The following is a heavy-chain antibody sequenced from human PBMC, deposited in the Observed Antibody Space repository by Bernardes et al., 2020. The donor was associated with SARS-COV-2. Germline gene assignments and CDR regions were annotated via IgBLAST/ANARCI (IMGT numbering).Heavy chain of an antibody. CDR3: ARGNYDILTGYWGWNYHYGMDV. Sequence: GGSLRLSCAASGFTFSSYWMHWVRQAPGKGLVWVSHINSEGSSTSYADSVKGRFTISRDNAKNTLYLQMNSLRAEDTAVYYCARGNYDILTGYWGWNYHYGMDVWGQGTTVTVSS. J-gene: IGHJ6*02. CDR2: INSEGSST. V-gene: IGHV3-74*01. CDR1: GFTFSSYW. D-gene: IGHD3-9*01.